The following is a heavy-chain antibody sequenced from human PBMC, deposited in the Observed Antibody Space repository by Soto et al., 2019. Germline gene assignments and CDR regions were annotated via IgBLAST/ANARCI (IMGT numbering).Heavy chain of an antibody. V-gene: IGHV3-23*01. CDR3: AKRSNYNSGWLDS. CDR2: ISGSGGST. Sequence: EFQLLQSWGGLVQPGGSLRLSCAASGFTFTTYAMNWVRQAPGKGLEWVSAISGSGGSTYYTDSVKGRFTISRDNSKNTLYLQMNSLRAEDTALYYCAKRSNYNSGWLDSWGQGTLVTVSS. CDR1: GFTFTTYA. J-gene: IGHJ4*02. D-gene: IGHD6-19*01.